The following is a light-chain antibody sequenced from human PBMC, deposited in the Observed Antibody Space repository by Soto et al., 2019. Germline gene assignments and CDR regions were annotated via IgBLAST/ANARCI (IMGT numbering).Light chain of an antibody. Sequence: DLQMTQAQSSLSSSAGDKVTITGRARQGISSWLAWYQQKPGKPPKLLIYDASSLLSGIPSRFSGSGSGTDFTLTISRLKPEDFATYYCKLYYSYWTCGQGTKA. CDR2: DAS. CDR3: KLYYSYWT. V-gene: IGKV1D-16*02. J-gene: IGKJ1*01. CDR1: QGISSW.